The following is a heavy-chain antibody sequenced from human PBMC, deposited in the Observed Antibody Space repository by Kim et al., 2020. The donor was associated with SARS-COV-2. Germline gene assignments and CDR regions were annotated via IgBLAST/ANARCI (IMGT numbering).Heavy chain of an antibody. V-gene: IGHV3-23*01. Sequence: TTYYADSVKGRFTISRDNSKNTFYLQVDSLRAEDTAVYFCAARFGYQFDYWGQGTLVTVSS. CDR2: TT. CDR3: AARFGYQFDY. D-gene: IGHD6-25*01. J-gene: IGHJ4*02.